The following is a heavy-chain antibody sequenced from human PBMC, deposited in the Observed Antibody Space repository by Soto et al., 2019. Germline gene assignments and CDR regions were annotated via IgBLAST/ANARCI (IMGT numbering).Heavy chain of an antibody. CDR1: GGSFSGYY. Sequence: SETLSLTCAVYGGSFSGYYWSWIRQPPGKGLEWIGEINHSGSTNYTPSLKSRVTISVDTSKNQFSLKLSSVTAADTAVYYCARGPPKDFWSGPPTPLDYWGQGTLVTVSS. CDR3: ARGPPKDFWSGPPTPLDY. V-gene: IGHV4-34*01. CDR2: INHSGST. D-gene: IGHD3-3*01. J-gene: IGHJ4*02.